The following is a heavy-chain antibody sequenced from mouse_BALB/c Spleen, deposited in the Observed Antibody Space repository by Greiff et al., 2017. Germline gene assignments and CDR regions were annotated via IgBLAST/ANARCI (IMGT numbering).Heavy chain of an antibody. CDR3: NCFAY. V-gene: IGHV1S22*01. J-gene: IGHJ3*01. CDR2: IYPGSGST. Sequence: LQQPGSELVRPGASVKLSCKASGYTFTSYWMHWVKQRPGQGLEWIGNIYPGSGSTNYDEKFKSKATLTVDTSSSTAYMQLSSLTSEDSAVYYCNCFAYWGQGTLVTVSA. CDR1: GYTFTSYW.